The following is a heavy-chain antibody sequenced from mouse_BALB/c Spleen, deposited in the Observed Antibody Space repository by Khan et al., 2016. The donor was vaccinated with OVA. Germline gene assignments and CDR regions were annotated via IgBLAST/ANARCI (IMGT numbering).Heavy chain of an antibody. J-gene: IGHJ3*01. CDR3: VRGGYDGFAY. V-gene: IGHV1-63*02. Sequence: QVQLKESGAELVRPGTSVKMSCKAVGYTFTNYWIGWVKQRPGHGLEWIGDIYPGDDYTKYNEKFKDKGTLTADTSSSTAYIHLRSLTSEYSAIYYCVRGGYDGFAYWGQGTLVTVSA. CDR1: GYTFTNYW. CDR2: IYPGDDYT. D-gene: IGHD2-2*01.